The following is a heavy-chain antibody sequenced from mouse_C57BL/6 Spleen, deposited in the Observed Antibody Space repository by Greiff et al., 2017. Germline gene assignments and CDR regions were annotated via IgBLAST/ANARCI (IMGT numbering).Heavy chain of an antibody. J-gene: IGHJ1*03. CDR1: GYTFTDYY. V-gene: IGHV1-26*01. CDR2: INPNNGGT. D-gene: IGHD1-1*01. Sequence: EVQLQQSGPELVKPGASVKISCKASGYTFTDYYMNWVKQSHGKSLEWIGDINPNNGGTSYNQKFKGKATLTVDKSSSTAYMELRSLTSEDSAVYYCAREGYGSSTVDHYWYFDVWGTGTTVTVSS. CDR3: AREGYGSSTVDHYWYFDV.